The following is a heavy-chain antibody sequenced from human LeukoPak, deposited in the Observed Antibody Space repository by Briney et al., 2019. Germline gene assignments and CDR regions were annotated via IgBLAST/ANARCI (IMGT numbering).Heavy chain of an antibody. V-gene: IGHV3-74*01. CDR3: AREQIMYYYGAGSPDY. CDR2: INSDGIRK. J-gene: IGHJ4*02. CDR1: GFTFSRSW. D-gene: IGHD3-10*01. Sequence: GGALRLSCAASGFTFSRSWMHWGRQGPGKGLVWVSRINSDGIRKSQADTVKGRFPNSRDNPKNTLYPEMNSLKAEDTAVYYGAREQIMYYYGAGSPDYWGQGTLVTVSS.